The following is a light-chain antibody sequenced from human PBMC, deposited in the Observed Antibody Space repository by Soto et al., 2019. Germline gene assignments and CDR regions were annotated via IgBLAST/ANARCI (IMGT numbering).Light chain of an antibody. Sequence: IQLTQSPSSVSASVGDRVTLTCRASQIVTSWLAWYQQKPGTAPKFLLYASSTLQSGVPSRFSGSGSGTEFTLTISSLQPEDFANYYCQQANNFPLTFGGGTQVEIK. J-gene: IGKJ4*01. CDR3: QQANNFPLT. CDR2: ASS. CDR1: QIVTSW. V-gene: IGKV1-12*01.